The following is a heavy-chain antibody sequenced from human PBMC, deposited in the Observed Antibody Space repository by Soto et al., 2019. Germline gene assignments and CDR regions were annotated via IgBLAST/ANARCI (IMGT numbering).Heavy chain of an antibody. V-gene: IGHV3-30*18. J-gene: IGHJ6*02. Sequence: PGGSLRLSCAASEFNFSSYGRHWVRQTTGKGLEWVAVISYDGSNKYYADSVKGRFTISRDNSKNTLYLQMNSLRAEDTAVYYCAKALLAVAGDYGMDVWGQGTTVTVSS. CDR1: EFNFSSYG. D-gene: IGHD6-19*01. CDR2: ISYDGSNK. CDR3: AKALLAVAGDYGMDV.